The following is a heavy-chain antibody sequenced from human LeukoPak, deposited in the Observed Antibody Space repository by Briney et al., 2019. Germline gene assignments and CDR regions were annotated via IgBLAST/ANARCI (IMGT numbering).Heavy chain of an antibody. CDR1: GYTFTGYY. Sequence: GASVKVSCKASGYTFTGYYMHWVRQAPGQGLEWMGWINPNSGGTNYAQKLQGRVNMNRDTSISTAYMELSRLRSDDTAVYYCARDQNEYDFWSGYYAYYYYYYMDVWGKGTTVTVSS. CDR2: INPNSGGT. J-gene: IGHJ6*03. D-gene: IGHD3-3*01. V-gene: IGHV1-2*02. CDR3: ARDQNEYDFWSGYYAYYYYYYMDV.